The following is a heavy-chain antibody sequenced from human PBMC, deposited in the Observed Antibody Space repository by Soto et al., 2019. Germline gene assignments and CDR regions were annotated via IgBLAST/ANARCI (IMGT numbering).Heavy chain of an antibody. CDR3: AKEHHYSSSWSEFDY. D-gene: IGHD6-13*01. J-gene: IGHJ4*02. Sequence: EVQLLESGGGLVQPGGSLRLSCAASGFTFSSYAMSWVRQAPGKGLEWVSAISGSGVSTYYADSVKGRFTISRDNSKDTLYLQMNSLRAEDTAVYYCAKEHHYSSSWSEFDYWGQGTLVTVSS. V-gene: IGHV3-23*01. CDR2: ISGSGVST. CDR1: GFTFSSYA.